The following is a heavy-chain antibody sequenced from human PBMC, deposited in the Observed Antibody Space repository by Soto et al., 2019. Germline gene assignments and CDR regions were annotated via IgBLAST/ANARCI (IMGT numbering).Heavy chain of an antibody. CDR1: GFTLTTYA. V-gene: IGHV3-23*01. CDR2: ISGSGANT. D-gene: IGHD1-20*01. J-gene: IGHJ6*01. CDR3: STGYHFTGYYG. Sequence: PGCSLILFCAASGFTLTTYAMSWVREARGKGLEWVSGISGSGANTYYADSVRGRFTVSRDYSENTLYLQMDNLRAEDTALYHCSTGYHFTGYYG.